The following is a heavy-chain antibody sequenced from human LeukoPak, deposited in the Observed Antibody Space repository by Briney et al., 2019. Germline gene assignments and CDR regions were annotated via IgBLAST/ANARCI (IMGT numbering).Heavy chain of an antibody. V-gene: IGHV4-59*01. CDR1: GGSISSYY. CDR3: ARGPYSGSYYSVNAFDI. CDR2: IYYSGST. Sequence: SETLSLTCAVSGGSISSYYWSWIWQPPGKGLEWIGYIYYSGSTNYNPSLKSRVTISVDTSKNQFSLKLSSVTAADTAVYYCARGPYSGSYYSVNAFDIWGQGTMVTVSS. D-gene: IGHD1-26*01. J-gene: IGHJ3*02.